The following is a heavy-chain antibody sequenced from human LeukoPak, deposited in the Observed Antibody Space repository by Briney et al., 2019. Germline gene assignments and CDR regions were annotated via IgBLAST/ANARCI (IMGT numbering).Heavy chain of an antibody. CDR2: ISSSGSTI. J-gene: IGHJ4*02. D-gene: IGHD3-16*02. Sequence: GGSLRLSCAASGFTFSDYYMSWIRQAPGKGLEWVSYISSSGSTIYYADSVKGRFTISRDNAKNSLYLQMNSLRAEDTAVYYCARDRYDYVWGSYRHYWGQGTLVTVSS. CDR3: ARDRYDYVWGSYRHY. V-gene: IGHV3-11*01. CDR1: GFTFSDYY.